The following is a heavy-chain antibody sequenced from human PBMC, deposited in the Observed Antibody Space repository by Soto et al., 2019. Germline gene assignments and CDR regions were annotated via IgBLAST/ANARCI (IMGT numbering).Heavy chain of an antibody. D-gene: IGHD6-6*01. CDR1: GFTFDDYA. CDR3: ARDRGSRSSGGAYYYYYGMDV. J-gene: IGHJ6*02. CDR2: LSWNSGSI. V-gene: IGHV3-9*01. Sequence: EVQLVESGGGLVQPGRSLRLSCAASGFTFDDYAMHWVRQAPGKGLEWVSGLSWNSGSIGYADSVKGRFTISRDNAKKSLYLQRNSRGADDTALYYCARDRGSRSSGGAYYYYYGMDVWGQGTTVTVSS.